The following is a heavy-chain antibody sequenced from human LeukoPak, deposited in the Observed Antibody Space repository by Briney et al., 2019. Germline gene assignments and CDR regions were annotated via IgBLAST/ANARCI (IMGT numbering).Heavy chain of an antibody. J-gene: IGHJ6*02. D-gene: IGHD6-13*01. V-gene: IGHV1-2*02. CDR1: GYTFTGYY. CDR2: INPNSGGT. Sequence: ASVKVSCKASGYTFTGYYMRWVRQAPGQGLEWMGWINPNSGGTNYAQKFQGRVTMTRDTSISTAYMELSRLRSDDTAVYYCAREIAAAEPYYYYYGMDVWGQGTTVTVSS. CDR3: AREIAAAEPYYYYYGMDV.